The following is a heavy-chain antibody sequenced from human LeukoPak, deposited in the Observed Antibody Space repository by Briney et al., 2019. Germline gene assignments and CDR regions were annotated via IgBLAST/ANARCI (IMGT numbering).Heavy chain of an antibody. CDR3: AREGSSSWHFDY. CDR1: GFTFSDYY. CDR2: ISSSGSTI. D-gene: IGHD6-13*01. J-gene: IGHJ4*02. Sequence: GGSLRLSCAAPGFTFSDYYMSWIRQAPGKGLEWVSYISSSGSTIYYADSVKGRLTISRDNAKNSLYLQMNSLRAEDTAVYYCAREGSSSWHFDYWGQGTLVTVSS. V-gene: IGHV3-11*04.